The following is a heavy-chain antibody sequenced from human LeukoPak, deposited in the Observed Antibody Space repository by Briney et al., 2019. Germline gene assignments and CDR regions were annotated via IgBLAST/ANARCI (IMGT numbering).Heavy chain of an antibody. J-gene: IGHJ4*02. CDR2: IYSSGST. V-gene: IGHV4-59*01. CDR3: AREGTTVTHLDY. D-gene: IGHD4-17*01. Sequence: SETLSLTCTVSGVSISGYYWSWIRQPPGKGLEWIGYIYSSGSTNYNPSLQSRVTISVDASKNQFSLKLSSVTAADTAVYYCAREGTTVTHLDYWGQGTLVTVSS. CDR1: GVSISGYY.